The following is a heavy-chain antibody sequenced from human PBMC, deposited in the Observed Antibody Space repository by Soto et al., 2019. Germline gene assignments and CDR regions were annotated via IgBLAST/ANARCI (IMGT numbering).Heavy chain of an antibody. CDR2: IWYDGSNK. J-gene: IGHJ6*02. CDR3: ARDLWFGELLQYYYYGMDV. D-gene: IGHD3-10*01. V-gene: IGHV3-33*01. Sequence: GGSLRLSCAASGVTFSSYGMHWVRQAPGKGLEWVAVIWYDGSNKYYADSVKGRFTISRDNSKNTLYLQMNSLRAEDTAVYYCARDLWFGELLQYYYYGMDVWGQGTTVTVSS. CDR1: GVTFSSYG.